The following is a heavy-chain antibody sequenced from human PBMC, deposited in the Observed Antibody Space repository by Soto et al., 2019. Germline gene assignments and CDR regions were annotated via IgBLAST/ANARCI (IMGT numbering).Heavy chain of an antibody. D-gene: IGHD3-3*01. CDR2: FDPEDGET. Sequence: QVQLVQSGAEVKKPGASVKVSCKVSGYTLTELSMHWVRQAPGKGLEWMGGFDPEDGETIYEQKFQGRVTMTDGTSTDKAYMELSSLRSEDTGVYYCAAFGWSGYWGGAFDIWGQGTMVTVSS. V-gene: IGHV1-24*01. CDR3: AAFGWSGYWGGAFDI. J-gene: IGHJ3*02. CDR1: GYTLTELS.